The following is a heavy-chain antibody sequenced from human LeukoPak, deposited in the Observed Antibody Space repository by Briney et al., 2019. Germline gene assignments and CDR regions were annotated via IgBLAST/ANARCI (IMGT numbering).Heavy chain of an antibody. J-gene: IGHJ3*02. V-gene: IGHV3-15*01. D-gene: IGHD1-14*01. CDR2: IKSKTDGGTT. CDR1: GFTFSNAW. Sequence: GGSLRLSRAASGFTFSNAWLSWVRPAPGKGLEWVGRIKSKTDGGTTDYAAPVKGRFTISRDDSKNTLYLQMNSLKAEDTAVYYCTTDGIPVYRAFDIWGQGKMVTVSS. CDR3: TTDGIPVYRAFDI.